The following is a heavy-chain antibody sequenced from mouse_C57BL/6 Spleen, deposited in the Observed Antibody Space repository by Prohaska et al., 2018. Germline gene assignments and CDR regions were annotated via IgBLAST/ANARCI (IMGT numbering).Heavy chain of an antibody. CDR3: TRNYYGSSYGYFDV. CDR1: GYTFTSYW. CDR2: IYPGNSDT. V-gene: IGHV1-5*01. J-gene: IGHJ1*03. Sequence: EVQLQQSGTVLARPGASVKMSCKTSGYTFTSYWMHWVKQRPGQGLEWIGAIYPGNSDTSYNQKFKGKAKLTAVTSASTAYMELSSLTNEDSAVYYCTRNYYGSSYGYFDVWGTGTTVTVSS. D-gene: IGHD1-1*01.